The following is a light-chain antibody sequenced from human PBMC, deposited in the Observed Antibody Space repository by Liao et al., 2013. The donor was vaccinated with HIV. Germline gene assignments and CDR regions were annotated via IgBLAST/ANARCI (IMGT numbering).Light chain of an antibody. CDR1: NIGDKS. J-gene: IGLJ2*01. CDR3: QAWDSSIYVV. CDR2: QDN. Sequence: SFVLTQPPSVSVAPGKTARITCGGNNIGDKSVHWYQQKPGQAPVLVIYQDNKRPSGIPERFSGSNSGNTATLTISGTQAMDEADYYCQAWDSSIYVVFGGGTKLTVL. V-gene: IGLV3-21*01.